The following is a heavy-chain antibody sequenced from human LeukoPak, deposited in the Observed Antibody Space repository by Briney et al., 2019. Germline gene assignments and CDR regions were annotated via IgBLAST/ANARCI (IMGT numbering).Heavy chain of an antibody. V-gene: IGHV4-59*01. Sequence: AETLSLTCTVSGDSITSYYWSWIRQPPGKGLEWIGDFYYSGSTNDNPSLKSRVTISLDTSTDQVSLKLSSVTAADTAVYYFARAAAGRGSMSYWGQGTLVTVSS. J-gene: IGHJ4*02. D-gene: IGHD6-13*01. CDR3: ARAAAGRGSMSY. CDR1: GDSITSYY. CDR2: FYYSGST.